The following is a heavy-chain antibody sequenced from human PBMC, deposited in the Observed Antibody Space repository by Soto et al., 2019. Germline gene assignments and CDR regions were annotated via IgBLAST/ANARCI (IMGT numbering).Heavy chain of an antibody. V-gene: IGHV4-59*01. CDR1: GGSISSYY. D-gene: IGHD3-10*01. CDR2: IYYNGST. CDR3: ARGEIQVRGHTYYYYGMDV. J-gene: IGHJ6*02. Sequence: QVQLQESGPGLVKPSETLSLTCTVSGGSISSYYWSWIRQPPGKGLEWIGYIYYNGSTNYNPSLKSRVTISVDTSKNQFSLKLSSVTAADTAVYYCARGEIQVRGHTYYYYGMDVWGQGTTVTVSS.